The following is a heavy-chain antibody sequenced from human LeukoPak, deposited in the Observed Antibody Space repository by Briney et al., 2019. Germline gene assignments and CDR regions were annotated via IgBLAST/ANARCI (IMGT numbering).Heavy chain of an antibody. D-gene: IGHD6-25*01. Sequence: GGSLRLSCAASGFTFSSYSMNWVRQAPGKGLEWVSSISSSSSYIYYADSVKGRFTISRDNAKNSLYLQMNSLRAEDTAVYYCARDFSSVVSGAFDIWGQGTMVTVSS. CDR2: ISSSSSYI. V-gene: IGHV3-21*01. CDR3: ARDFSSVVSGAFDI. J-gene: IGHJ3*02. CDR1: GFTFSSYS.